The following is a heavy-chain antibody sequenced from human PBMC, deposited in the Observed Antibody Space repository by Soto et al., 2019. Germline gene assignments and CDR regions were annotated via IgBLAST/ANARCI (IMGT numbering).Heavy chain of an antibody. J-gene: IGHJ4*02. CDR2: IYWDEDK. CDR3: AHRPRGYAYYFDY. CDR1: GFSLRTRGVA. Sequence: KESGPTLVKPTQTLTLTCAFAGFSLRTRGVAVGWFRQPPGKALEWLALIYWDEDKWYSPSLKSRLTIADDTSKNQVVLTMTNVDPVDTATYYCAHRPRGYAYYFDYWGQGILVIVSS. D-gene: IGHD5-12*01. V-gene: IGHV2-5*02.